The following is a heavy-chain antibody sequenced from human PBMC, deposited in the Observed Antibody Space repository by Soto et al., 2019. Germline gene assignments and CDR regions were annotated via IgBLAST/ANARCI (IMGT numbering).Heavy chain of an antibody. D-gene: IGHD5-12*01. CDR3: ARVYSGYGGVAGPYYYYGMDV. CDR1: GYTFTSYY. J-gene: IGHJ6*02. Sequence: ASVKVSCKASGYTFTSYYMHWVRQAPGQGLEWMGIINPNDGGSTSYAQKFQGRVTMTRDTSTSTVYMELSSLRSEDTAVYYCARVYSGYGGVAGPYYYYGMDVWGQGTTVTVSS. CDR2: INPNDGGST. V-gene: IGHV1-46*01.